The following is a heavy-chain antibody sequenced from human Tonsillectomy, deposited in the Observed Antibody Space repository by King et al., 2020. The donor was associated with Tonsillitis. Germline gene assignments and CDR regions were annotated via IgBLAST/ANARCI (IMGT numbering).Heavy chain of an antibody. D-gene: IGHD4-17*01. CDR3: ARAFSVTRLD. CDR1: GWSFSGYY. Sequence: VQLQQWGAGLLKPSETLSLTCAVYGWSFSGYYWSWIRQPPGKGLEWIGEINHGGSTNYNPSLKSRVTISVDTSKRQFSLKRNSVTAADTAVYYCARAFSVTRLDWGRGTLVTVSS. CDR2: INHGGST. V-gene: IGHV4-34*01. J-gene: IGHJ4*02.